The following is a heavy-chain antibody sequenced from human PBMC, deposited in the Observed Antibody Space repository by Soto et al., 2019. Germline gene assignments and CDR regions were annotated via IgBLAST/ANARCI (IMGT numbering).Heavy chain of an antibody. CDR2: INHSGST. D-gene: IGHD3-9*01. CDR1: GGSFSGYY. CDR3: ARGRILTGYYRWFGYYFDY. Sequence: SETLSLTCAVYGGSFSGYYWSWIRQPPGKGLEWIGEINHSGSTNYNPSLKSRVTISVDTSKNQFSLKLSSVTAADTAVYYCARGRILTGYYRWFGYYFDYWGQGTLVTVSS. V-gene: IGHV4-34*01. J-gene: IGHJ4*02.